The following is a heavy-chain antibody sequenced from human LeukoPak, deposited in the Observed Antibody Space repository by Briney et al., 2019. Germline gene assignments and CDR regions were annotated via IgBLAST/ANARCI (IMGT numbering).Heavy chain of an antibody. CDR2: ISYSGNT. J-gene: IGHJ3*01. CDR1: GDSISSDGYS. CDR3: ARDFLRTASPDAFDF. Sequence: SQTLSLTCTLSGDSISSDGYSWTWIRQPPGKGLEWIGHISYSGNTYYNPSLKSRVTLSVDASKNQFSLNLTSVTAADTAIYYCARDFLRTASPDAFDFWGQGTMVTVSS. V-gene: IGHV4-31*03. D-gene: IGHD2-21*02.